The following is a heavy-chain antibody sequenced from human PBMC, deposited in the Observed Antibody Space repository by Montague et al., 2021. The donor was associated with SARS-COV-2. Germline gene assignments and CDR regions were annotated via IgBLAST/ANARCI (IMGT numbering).Heavy chain of an antibody. CDR3: ARGVPLGYDFWSGYPEIGDFDY. Sequence: SETLSLTCTVSGGSISSSSYYWGWIRQPPGKELEWIGSIYYSGSTYYNPSLKSRVTISVDTSKNQFSLKLSSVTAADTAVYYCARGVPLGYDFWSGYPEIGDFDYWGQGTLVTVSS. D-gene: IGHD3-3*01. J-gene: IGHJ4*02. CDR1: GGSISSSSYY. V-gene: IGHV4-39*01. CDR2: IYYSGST.